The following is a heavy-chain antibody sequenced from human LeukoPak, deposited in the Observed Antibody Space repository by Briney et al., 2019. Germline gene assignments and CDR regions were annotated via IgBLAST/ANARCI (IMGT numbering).Heavy chain of an antibody. J-gene: IGHJ4*02. CDR1: GGSISSGSYY. CDR3: ARDHTAMAFDY. V-gene: IGHV4-61*02. Sequence: PSETLSLTCTFSGGSISSGSYYWSWIRQPAGKGLEWIGRTYSSGRANYNPSLESRVTISIDTSKNQLSLKLNSVTAADTAVYFCARDHTAMAFDYWGQGTLVTVSS. CDR2: TYSSGRA. D-gene: IGHD5-18*01.